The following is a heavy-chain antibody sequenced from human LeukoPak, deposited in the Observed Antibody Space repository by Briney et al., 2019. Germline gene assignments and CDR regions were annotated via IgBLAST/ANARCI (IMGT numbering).Heavy chain of an antibody. CDR1: GFTFSSYA. D-gene: IGHD3-10*01. Sequence: PGGSLRLSCAASGFTFSSYAMHWVRQAPGKGLEWVAVISYDGSNKYYADSVKGRFTISRDNSKNTLYLQMNSLRAEDTAVYYCARDFGELLDYWGQGTLVTVSS. CDR3: ARDFGELLDY. J-gene: IGHJ4*02. V-gene: IGHV3-30-3*01. CDR2: ISYDGSNK.